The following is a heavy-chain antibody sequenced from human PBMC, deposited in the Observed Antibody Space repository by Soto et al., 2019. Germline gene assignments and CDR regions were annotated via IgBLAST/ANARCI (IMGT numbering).Heavy chain of an antibody. CDR3: ARVYGSGGYSPGQY. CDR2: ISGYNGNT. Sequence: QVQLVQSGAEVKKPGASVRVSCKTSGYTFSSYGITWVRQAPGQGLGWMGWISGYNGNTEYAQSLQGRVTMTIDTTPSTAYMDLRGLKSEDTAIYYCARVYGSGGYSPGQYWGQGTLVNVSS. CDR1: GYTFSSYG. V-gene: IGHV1-18*01. D-gene: IGHD3-10*01. J-gene: IGHJ4*02.